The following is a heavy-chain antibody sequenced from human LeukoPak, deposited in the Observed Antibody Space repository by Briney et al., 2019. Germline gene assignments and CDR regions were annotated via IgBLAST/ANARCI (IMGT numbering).Heavy chain of an antibody. CDR1: GFTFSSYG. V-gene: IGHV3-33*01. D-gene: IGHD3/OR15-3a*01. J-gene: IGHJ6*02. CDR3: ARDLGLDVPDYYGMDV. CDR2: IWYDGSNK. Sequence: QPGGSLRLSCAASGFTFSSYGMHWVRQAPGKGLEWVAVIWYDGSNKYYADSVKGRFTISRDNSKNTLYLQMNGLRAEDTAVYYCARDLGLDVPDYYGMDVWGQGTTVTVSS.